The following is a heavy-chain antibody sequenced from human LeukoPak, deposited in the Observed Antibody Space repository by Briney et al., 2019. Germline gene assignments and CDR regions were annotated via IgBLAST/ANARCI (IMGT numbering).Heavy chain of an antibody. Sequence: GGSLRLSCAASGFTFSSYAMSWVRQAPGKGLEWVSAISGSGGSTYYADSVKGRFTISRDNSKNTLYLQMNSLRAEDTAVYFCARERADYYDMDLWGQGTTVIVSS. CDR1: GFTFSSYA. CDR2: ISGSGGST. V-gene: IGHV3-23*01. CDR3: ARERADYYDMDL. J-gene: IGHJ6*02.